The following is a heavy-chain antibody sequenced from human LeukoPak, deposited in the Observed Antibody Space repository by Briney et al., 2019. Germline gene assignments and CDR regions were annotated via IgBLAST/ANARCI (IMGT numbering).Heavy chain of an antibody. Sequence: GGSLRLSCEASGFSFSTYGMHWVRQAPGKGLEWVALIWFDGSNKHYADSVKGRFTISRDNSKNTMYLQMDSLRAEDTAVYYCARVVSYYGSSYRLLDLWGRGTLVTVSS. V-gene: IGHV3-33*01. CDR1: GFSFSTYG. J-gene: IGHJ2*01. CDR3: ARVVSYYGSSYRLLDL. D-gene: IGHD3-10*01. CDR2: IWFDGSNK.